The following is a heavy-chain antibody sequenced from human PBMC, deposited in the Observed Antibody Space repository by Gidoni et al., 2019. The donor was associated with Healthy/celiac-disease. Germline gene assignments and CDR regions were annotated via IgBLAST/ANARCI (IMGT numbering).Heavy chain of an antibody. CDR1: VCSISSRSYY. CDR3: ARRCLSDAFDI. CDR2: IYYSGST. V-gene: IGHV4-39*01. Sequence: QLQLQQSCPLLVQPSETLSLPRTVSVCSISSRSYYWGWIRQPPGKGLEWIGSIYYSGSTYYNPSLKRRVTISVDTSKNQFSLKLSSVTAADTAVYYCARRCLSDAFDIWGQGTMVTVSS. J-gene: IGHJ3*02.